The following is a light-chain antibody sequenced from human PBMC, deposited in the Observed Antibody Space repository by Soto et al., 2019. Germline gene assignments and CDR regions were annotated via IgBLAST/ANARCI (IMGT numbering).Light chain of an antibody. CDR3: RQRSNWPGT. V-gene: IGKV3-11*01. CDR2: DAS. J-gene: IGKJ5*01. Sequence: EIVLTRSPATLSLSPGERATLSCRASQSVSSFLAWYQQKPGQAPRLLIFDASNRATGIPARFSGSGSGTDFTLTVSSLEPEDFAVYYCRQRSNWPGTFGQGTRLEIK. CDR1: QSVSSF.